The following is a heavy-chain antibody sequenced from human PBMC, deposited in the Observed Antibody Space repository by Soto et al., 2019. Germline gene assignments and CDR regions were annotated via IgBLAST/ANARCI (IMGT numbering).Heavy chain of an antibody. Sequence: SETLSLTCTVSGGSISSYYWSWIRQPPGKGLEWIGYIYYSGSTNYNPSLKSRVTISVDTSKNQFSLKLSSVTAADTALYYCARRRHYGDFESWGQGTLVT. CDR1: GGSISSYY. V-gene: IGHV4-59*01. CDR2: IYYSGST. CDR3: ARRRHYGDFES. J-gene: IGHJ5*01. D-gene: IGHD4-17*01.